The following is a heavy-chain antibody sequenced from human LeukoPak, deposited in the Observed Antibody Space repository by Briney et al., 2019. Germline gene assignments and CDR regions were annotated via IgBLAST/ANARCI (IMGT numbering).Heavy chain of an antibody. J-gene: IGHJ4*02. Sequence: SETLSLTCTVSGGSIGSGGYYWNWIRQHPGKGLEWIGYIWYSGDTDYNPSLKSRVTISVDTSKKQFSLKLSSVTAADTAVYYCARAGDSYGHPTDYWGQGTLVTVSS. CDR1: GGSIGSGGYY. CDR3: ARAGDSYGHPTDY. CDR2: IWYSGDT. V-gene: IGHV4-31*03. D-gene: IGHD5-18*01.